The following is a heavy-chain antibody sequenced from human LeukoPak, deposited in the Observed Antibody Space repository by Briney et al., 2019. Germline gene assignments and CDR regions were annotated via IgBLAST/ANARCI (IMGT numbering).Heavy chain of an antibody. D-gene: IGHD3-10*01. CDR2: TSYDGSNK. Sequence: VGSLRLSCAASGFTFSSYGMHWVRQAPGKGLEWVAVTSYDGSNKNYADSVKGRFTISRDNSKNTLYLQMNSLRAEDTAVYYCAKKSPGTYYAPPDYWGRGTLVTASS. V-gene: IGHV3-30*18. CDR1: GFTFSSYG. CDR3: AKKSPGTYYAPPDY. J-gene: IGHJ4*02.